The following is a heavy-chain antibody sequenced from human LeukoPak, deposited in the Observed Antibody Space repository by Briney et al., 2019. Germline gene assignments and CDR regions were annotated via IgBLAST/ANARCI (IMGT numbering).Heavy chain of an antibody. CDR2: ISYDGSNK. J-gene: IGHJ4*02. V-gene: IGHV3-30*18. CDR3: AKGDGSGSYIDY. D-gene: IGHD3-10*01. CDR1: AFTFSSYG. Sequence: PGGSLRLSCAASAFTFSSYGMHWVRQAPGKGLEWVAAISYDGSNKYYADSVKGRFTISRDNSKNTLYLQMNSLRAEDTAVYYCAKGDGSGSYIDYWGQGTLVTVSS.